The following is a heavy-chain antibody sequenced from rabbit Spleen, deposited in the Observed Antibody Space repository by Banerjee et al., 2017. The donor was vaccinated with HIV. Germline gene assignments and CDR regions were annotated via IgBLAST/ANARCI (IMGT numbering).Heavy chain of an antibody. CDR2: IYPVFGIR. V-gene: IGHV1S40*01. CDR3: ARAIVPWLGLTRLDL. CDR1: GFSLSNNYV. D-gene: IGHD4-1*01. J-gene: IGHJ3*01. Sequence: QSLEESGGDLVKPGASLTLTCKASGFSLSNNYVMSWVRQAPGKGLEWIGDIYPVFGIRNYANGVQGRFTISSDNAQSTVDLKMTSLTAADTATYFCARAIVPWLGLTRLDLWGQGTLVTVS.